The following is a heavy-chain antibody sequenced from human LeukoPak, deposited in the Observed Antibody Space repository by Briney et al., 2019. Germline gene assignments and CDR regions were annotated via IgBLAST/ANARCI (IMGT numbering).Heavy chain of an antibody. CDR3: ARARDSSWYDGGGAFDI. D-gene: IGHD6-13*01. CDR1: GFTFSSYW. J-gene: IGHJ3*02. CDR2: IKQDGSEK. Sequence: GGSLRLSCAASGFTFSSYWMSWVRQAPGKGLERVANIKQDGSEKYYVDSVKGRFTVSRDNAKNSLYLQMNSLRAEDTAVYYCARARDSSWYDGGGAFDIWGQGTMVTVSS. V-gene: IGHV3-7*01.